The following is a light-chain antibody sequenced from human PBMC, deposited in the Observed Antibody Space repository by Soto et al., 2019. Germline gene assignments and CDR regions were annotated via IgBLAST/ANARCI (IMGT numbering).Light chain of an antibody. CDR2: GAS. V-gene: IGKV1-27*01. CDR3: HSYNSIPRT. CDR1: QGISEY. J-gene: IGKJ1*01. Sequence: DIQMSQSPSSLSASIGDRVTITCRASQGISEYLAWYQQRPGNAPNLLIYGASILQSGVPSRFSGSGSGTHCTLTISRLQPEDVATYYCHSYNSIPRTFGQGTTVEIK.